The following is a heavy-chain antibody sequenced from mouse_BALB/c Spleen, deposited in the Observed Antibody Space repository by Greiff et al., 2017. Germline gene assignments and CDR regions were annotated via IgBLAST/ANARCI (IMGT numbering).Heavy chain of an antibody. J-gene: IGHJ4*01. CDR3: ARDYYGSSYDAMDY. Sequence: VKLQQSGPELVKPGASVKISCKASGYAFSSSWMNWVKQRPGQGLEWIGRIYPGDGDTNYNGKFKGKATLTADKSSSTAYMQLSSLTSVDSAVYFCARDYYGSSYDAMDYWGQGTSVTVSS. CDR2: IYPGDGDT. CDR1: GYAFSSSW. V-gene: IGHV1-82*01. D-gene: IGHD1-1*01.